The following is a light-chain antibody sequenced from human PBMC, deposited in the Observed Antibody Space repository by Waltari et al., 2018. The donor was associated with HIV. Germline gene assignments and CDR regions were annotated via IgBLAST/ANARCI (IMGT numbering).Light chain of an antibody. CDR3: SSYAGGNNLV. V-gene: IGLV2-8*01. Sequence: QSALTQPPSASGSPGQSVTISCTGTSSDVGGYNFVSWYQQHPGKAPKLMIVGVIKRPSGVPARVSGSKTGNTASLTVSGLQADDEADYYCSSYAGGNNLVFGGGTKLTVL. CDR2: GVI. CDR1: SSDVGGYNF. J-gene: IGLJ2*01.